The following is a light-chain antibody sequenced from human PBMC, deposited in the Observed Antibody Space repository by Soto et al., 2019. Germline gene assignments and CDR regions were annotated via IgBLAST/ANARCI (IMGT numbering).Light chain of an antibody. CDR1: SSDVGSYNY. J-gene: IGLJ1*01. CDR3: SSHTNGGRNV. Sequence: QSALTQPASVSGSLGQSITIPCTGTSSDVGSYNYVSWYQQYPGKAPKLVIYDVNSRPSGVSHRFSGSKSANTASLTISGLQAEDEADYYCSSHTNGGRNVFGTGTKLTVL. CDR2: DVN. V-gene: IGLV2-14*03.